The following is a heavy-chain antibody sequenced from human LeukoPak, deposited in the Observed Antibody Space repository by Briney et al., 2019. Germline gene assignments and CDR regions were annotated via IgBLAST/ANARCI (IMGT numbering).Heavy chain of an antibody. CDR2: IGTRGSPI. J-gene: IGHJ4*02. V-gene: IGHV3-21*06. D-gene: IGHD4-11*01. CDR1: GFTFSSFS. Sequence: GGSLRLSCVVSGFTFSSFSMNWVRQAPRKGLEWVSSIGTRGSPIYYADSVKGRFTISRDNANNSLYLYMNSLTAEDTAVYYCARDFRGSNYDWGQGTVVTVSS. CDR3: ARDFRGSNYD.